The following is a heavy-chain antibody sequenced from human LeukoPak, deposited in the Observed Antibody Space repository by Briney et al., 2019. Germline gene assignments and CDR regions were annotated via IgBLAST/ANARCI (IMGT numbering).Heavy chain of an antibody. CDR2: ISSSGSTI. CDR3: AREAPDTAMVTHFDY. CDR1: GFTFSDYY. V-gene: IGHV3-11*01. D-gene: IGHD5-18*01. J-gene: IGHJ4*02. Sequence: PGGSLRLSCAASGFTFSDYYMSWIRQAPGEGLEWVSYISSSGSTIYYADSVKGRFTISRDNAKNSLYLQMNSLRAEDTAVYYCAREAPDTAMVTHFDYWGQGTLVTVSS.